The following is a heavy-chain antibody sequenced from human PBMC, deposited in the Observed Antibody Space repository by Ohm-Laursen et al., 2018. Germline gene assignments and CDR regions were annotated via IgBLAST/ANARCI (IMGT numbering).Heavy chain of an antibody. D-gene: IGHD6-6*01. Sequence: SLRLSCSASGFTFSSYSMNRVRQAPGKGLEWVSSISSSSSYIYYADSVKGRFTISRDNAKNSLYLQMNSLRAEDTAVYYCAKLAARHDTGDWAYWGQGTLVTVSS. CDR3: AKLAARHDTGDWAY. CDR2: ISSSSSYI. CDR1: GFTFSSYS. J-gene: IGHJ4*02. V-gene: IGHV3-21*01.